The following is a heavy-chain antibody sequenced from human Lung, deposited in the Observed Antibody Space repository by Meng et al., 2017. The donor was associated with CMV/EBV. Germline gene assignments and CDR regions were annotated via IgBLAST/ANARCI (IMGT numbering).Heavy chain of an antibody. CDR2: ISSASRSSTTSSNFI. CDR3: ARDDELQYVIDV. Sequence: GESLKISCAASGFTFNKYSFHWVRQAPGKGLEWVSFISSASRSSTTSSNFIHYGDSVKGRFTISRDNAKNSVYPQMNSLRVDDTAVYYCARDDELQYVIDVWGQGXTVTVSS. V-gene: IGHV3-21*01. J-gene: IGHJ6*02. D-gene: IGHD1-26*01. CDR1: GFTFNKYS.